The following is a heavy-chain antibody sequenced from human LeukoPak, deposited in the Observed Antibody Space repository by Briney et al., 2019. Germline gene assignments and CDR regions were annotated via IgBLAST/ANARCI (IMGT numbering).Heavy chain of an antibody. CDR1: GGSISSYY. CDR2: INHSGST. J-gene: IGHJ4*02. V-gene: IGHV4-34*01. Sequence: SETLSLACTVSGGSISSYYWSWIRQPPGKGLEWIGEINHSGSTNYNPSLKSRVTISVDTSKNQFSLKLSSVTAADTAVYYCARHAVAAAGTGFDYWGQGTLVTVSS. D-gene: IGHD6-13*01. CDR3: ARHAVAAAGTGFDY.